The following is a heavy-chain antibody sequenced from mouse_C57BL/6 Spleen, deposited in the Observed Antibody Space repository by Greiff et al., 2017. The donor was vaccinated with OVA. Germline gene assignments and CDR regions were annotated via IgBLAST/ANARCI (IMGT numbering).Heavy chain of an antibody. Sequence: VQLQQSGAELVRPGTSVKVSCKASGYAFTNYLIEWVKQRPGQGLEWIGVINPGSGGTNYNEKFKGKATLTADKSSSTAYMQLSSLTSEDSAVYVCATRNRRFYAMDYWGQGTSVTVSS. D-gene: IGHD2-14*01. CDR1: GYAFTNYL. V-gene: IGHV1-54*01. J-gene: IGHJ4*01. CDR3: ATRNRRFYAMDY. CDR2: INPGSGGT.